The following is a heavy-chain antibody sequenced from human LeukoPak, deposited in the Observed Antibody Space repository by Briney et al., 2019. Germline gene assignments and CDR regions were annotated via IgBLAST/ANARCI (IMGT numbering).Heavy chain of an antibody. CDR1: GFTFSSYA. J-gene: IGHJ4*02. CDR2: ISGSGGST. D-gene: IGHD3-22*01. V-gene: IGHV3-23*01. Sequence: GGSLGLSCAASGFTFSSYAMSWVRQAPGKGLEWVSAISGSGGSTYYADSVKGRFTISRDNSKNTLYLQMNSLRAEDTAVYYCAKVEPSLPYDSSGYYSNWGQGTLVTVSS. CDR3: AKVEPSLPYDSSGYYSN.